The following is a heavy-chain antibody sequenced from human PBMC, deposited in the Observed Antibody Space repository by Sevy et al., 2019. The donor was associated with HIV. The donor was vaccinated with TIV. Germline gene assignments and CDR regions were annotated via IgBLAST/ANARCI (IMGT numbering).Heavy chain of an antibody. CDR3: SRGLYYYDMRGHQEPGDY. J-gene: IGHJ4*02. CDR1: GITLTPYW. Sequence: GGSLRLSCAASGITLTPYWMHWVRQVPGKGLVWVSRINSDGSSTSYAESVKGRFTISRDKGKNTLYLQMKRLRVEDTAVYFCSRGLYYYDMRGHQEPGDYWGQGVLVTVSS. D-gene: IGHD3-22*01. V-gene: IGHV3-74*01. CDR2: INSDGSST.